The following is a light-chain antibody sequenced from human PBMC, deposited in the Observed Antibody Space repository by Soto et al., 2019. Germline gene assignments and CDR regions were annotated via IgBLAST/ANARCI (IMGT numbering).Light chain of an antibody. V-gene: IGLV2-23*03. J-gene: IGLJ1*01. CDR1: SSDVGSYNL. CDR3: CSYAGSSTFFYV. Sequence: QSVLTHPASVSGSPGQSITISCTGTSSDVGSYNLVSWYQQHPGKAPKPMIYEGSKRPSGVSNRSSGSKSGNTASLTISGLQAEDEADYYCCSYAGSSTFFYVLGTGTKVTVL. CDR2: EGS.